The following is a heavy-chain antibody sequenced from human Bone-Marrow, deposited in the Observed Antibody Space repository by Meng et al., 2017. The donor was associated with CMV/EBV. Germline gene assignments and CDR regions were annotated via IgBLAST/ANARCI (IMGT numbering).Heavy chain of an antibody. V-gene: IGHV1-2*02. J-gene: IGHJ6*02. CDR2: INPNSGGT. Sequence: ASVKVSCKASGGTFSSYAISWVRQAPGQGLEWMGWINPNSGGTNYAQKFQGRVTMTRDTSISTAYMELSRLRSDDTAVYYCARTRVEYSSSSSSNYYYYGMDVWGQGTTVTVSS. CDR3: ARTRVEYSSSSSSNYYYYGMDV. D-gene: IGHD6-6*01. CDR1: GGTFSSYA.